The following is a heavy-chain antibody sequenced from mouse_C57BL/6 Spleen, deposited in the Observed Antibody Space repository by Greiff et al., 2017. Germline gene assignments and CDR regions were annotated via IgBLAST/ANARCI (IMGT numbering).Heavy chain of an antibody. D-gene: IGHD1-1*01. CDR3: ARDGDGSSPHYYAMDY. CDR1: GYTFTSYW. V-gene: IGHV1-61*01. Sequence: QVQLQQPGAELVRPGSSVKLSCKASGYTFTSYWMDWVKQRPGQGLEWIGNIYPSDSETHYNQKFKDKATLTVDKSSSTAYMQLSSLTSEDSAVYYCARDGDGSSPHYYAMDYWGQGTSVTVSS. J-gene: IGHJ4*01. CDR2: IYPSDSET.